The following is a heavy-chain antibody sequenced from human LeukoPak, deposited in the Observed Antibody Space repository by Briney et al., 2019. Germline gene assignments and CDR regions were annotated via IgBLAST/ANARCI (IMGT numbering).Heavy chain of an antibody. CDR3: ARDTKFSLDF. V-gene: IGHV3-30-3*01. Sequence: GGSLRLSCAASGFTFSSYAMHWVRQAPGRGLEWVAVISYDGSNKYYADSVKGRFTISRDNSKNTLYLQMNSLRPEDTAVYYCARDTKFSLDFWGQGTLVTVSS. CDR2: ISYDGSNK. J-gene: IGHJ4*02. D-gene: IGHD2-8*01. CDR1: GFTFSSYA.